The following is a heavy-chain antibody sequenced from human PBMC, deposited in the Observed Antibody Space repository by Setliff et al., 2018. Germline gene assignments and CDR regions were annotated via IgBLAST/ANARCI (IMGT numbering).Heavy chain of an antibody. Sequence: VASVKVSCKASGGTFSSYAISWVRQAPGQGLEWMGRIIPIFGTANYAQKFQGRVTITADKSTSTAYMELSSLRSEDTAVYHCAPSHQYSSSPFDYWGQGTLVTVSS. CDR2: IIPIFGTA. CDR1: GGTFSSYA. V-gene: IGHV1-69*06. J-gene: IGHJ4*02. CDR3: APSHQYSSSPFDY. D-gene: IGHD6-6*01.